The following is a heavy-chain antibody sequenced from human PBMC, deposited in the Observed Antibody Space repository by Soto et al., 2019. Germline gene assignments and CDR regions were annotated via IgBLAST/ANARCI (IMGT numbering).Heavy chain of an antibody. CDR1: GESFIGYY. D-gene: IGHD5-12*01. CDR3: ARTDIVTTNWFDP. Sequence: QVHLQQWGAGLLKPSETLSLTCAVYGESFIGYYWTWIRQSPGKGREWIGEINHGGSTNYNPSLKSRVTISMDTSKNQFSLKLTSVTAADTSVYYCARTDIVTTNWFDPWGQGTLVTVSS. V-gene: IGHV4-34*01. J-gene: IGHJ5*02. CDR2: INHGGST.